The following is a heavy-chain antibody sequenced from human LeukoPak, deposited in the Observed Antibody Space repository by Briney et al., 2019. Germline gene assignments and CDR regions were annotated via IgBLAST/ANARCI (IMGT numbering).Heavy chain of an antibody. D-gene: IGHD1-1*01. CDR3: ASGTPLDY. V-gene: IGHV4-61*02. Sequence: SETLSLTCTVSGGSISSGSYYWSWIRQPAGKGLEWIRRIYTSGSTNYNPSLKSRATISVDTSKNQFPLKLSSVTAADTAVYYCASGTPLDYWGQGTLVTVSS. CDR2: IYTSGST. CDR1: GGSISSGSYY. J-gene: IGHJ4*02.